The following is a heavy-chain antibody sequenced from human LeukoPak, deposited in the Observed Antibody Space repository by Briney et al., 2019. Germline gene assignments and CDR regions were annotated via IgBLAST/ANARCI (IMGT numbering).Heavy chain of an antibody. Sequence: PGGSLRLSCAAPGFTFSSYSMNWVRQAPGKGLEWVSSISSSSSYIYYADSVKGRFTISRDNAKNTLYLQMNSLRAEDTAVYYCASGSYVFVYWGQGTLVTVSS. CDR3: ASGSYVFVY. D-gene: IGHD3-10*01. CDR1: GFTFSSYS. CDR2: ISSSSSYI. V-gene: IGHV3-21*01. J-gene: IGHJ4*02.